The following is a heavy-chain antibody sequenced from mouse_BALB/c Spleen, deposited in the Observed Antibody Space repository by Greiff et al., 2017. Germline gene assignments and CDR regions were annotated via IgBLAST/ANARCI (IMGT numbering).Heavy chain of an antibody. D-gene: IGHD1-1*01. J-gene: IGHJ4*01. Sequence: EVKLVESGGGLVQPGGSRKLSCAASGFTFSSFGMHWVRQAPEKGLEWVAYISSGSSTIYYADTVKGRFTISRDNPKNTLFLQMTSLRSEDTAMYYCARRYYGSTDAMDYWGQGTSVTVSS. CDR3: ARRYYGSTDAMDY. V-gene: IGHV5-17*02. CDR2: ISSGSSTI. CDR1: GFTFSSFG.